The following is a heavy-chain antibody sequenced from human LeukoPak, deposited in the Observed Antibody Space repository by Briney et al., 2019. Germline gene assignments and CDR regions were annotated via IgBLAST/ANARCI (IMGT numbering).Heavy chain of an antibody. CDR1: GYTFTSYD. J-gene: IGHJ4*02. CDR2: MNPNSGNT. D-gene: IGHD1-26*01. CDR3: ARAIAGAGRYYFDY. Sequence: ASVKVSCKASGYTFTSYDINWVRQATGQGLEWMGWMNPNSGNTGYAQKFQGRVTITRNTSISTAYMELSSLRSEDTAVYYCARAIAGAGRYYFDYWGQGTLVTVSS. V-gene: IGHV1-8*03.